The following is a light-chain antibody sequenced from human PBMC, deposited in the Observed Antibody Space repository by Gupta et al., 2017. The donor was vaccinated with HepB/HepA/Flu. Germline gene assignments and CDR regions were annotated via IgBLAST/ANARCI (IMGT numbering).Light chain of an antibody. J-gene: IGKJ4*01. CDR2: GAS. V-gene: IGKV3-20*01. Sequence: EIVLTYSPGTLSLSPGERSPLSCRPSQSVTSNYLAWYQQKPGQAPRLLIYGASSRATGIPDRFSGSGSGTEFTLTIRRLEPEDFAVYYCQQYCSSLLTFGGGTKVEIK. CDR3: QQYCSSLLT. CDR1: QSVTSNY.